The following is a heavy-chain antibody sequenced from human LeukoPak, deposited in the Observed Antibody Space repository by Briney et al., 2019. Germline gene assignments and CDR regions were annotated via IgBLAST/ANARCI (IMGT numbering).Heavy chain of an antibody. CDR1: GGSFNDYY. V-gene: IGHV4-39*01. J-gene: IGHJ6*03. Sequence: SETLSLTCTVYGGSFNDYYWTWIRQSPGKGLEWIGSIYYSGSTYYNPSLKSRVTISVDTSKNQFSLKLSSVTAADTAVYYCARHLTHAGYYYYMDVWGKGTTVTISS. CDR2: IYYSGST. CDR3: ARHLTHAGYYYYMDV. D-gene: IGHD3-16*01.